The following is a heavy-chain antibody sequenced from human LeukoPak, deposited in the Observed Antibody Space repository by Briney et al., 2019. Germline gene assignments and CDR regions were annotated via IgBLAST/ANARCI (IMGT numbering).Heavy chain of an antibody. D-gene: IGHD6-19*01. CDR3: ARADSSGWYFPFDY. CDR2: INWNGGST. V-gene: IGHV3-20*01. J-gene: IGHJ4*02. CDR1: GFTFSSYG. Sequence: GGTLRLSCAASGFTFSSYGMSWVRQAPGKGLEWVSGINWNGGSTGYADSVKGRFTISRDNAKNSLYLQMNSLRAEDTALYHCARADSSGWYFPFDYWGQGTLVTVSS.